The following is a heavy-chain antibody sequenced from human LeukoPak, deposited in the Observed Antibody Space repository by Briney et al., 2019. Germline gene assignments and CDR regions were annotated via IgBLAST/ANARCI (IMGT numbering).Heavy chain of an antibody. D-gene: IGHD3-3*01. V-gene: IGHV3-15*01. CDR1: GCTLTNAR. CDR3: ITAERGVTHAFDY. J-gene: IGHJ4*02. CDR2: IKRKSDGGTT. Sequence: PGGTLRLSCAASGCTLTNARMSWVRQAPGKGPERVGRIKRKSDGGTTDYAAPVKGRFTISTDDSKNTLYLQMNSLKTEDTAVYYCITAERGVTHAFDYWGQGTLVTVSS.